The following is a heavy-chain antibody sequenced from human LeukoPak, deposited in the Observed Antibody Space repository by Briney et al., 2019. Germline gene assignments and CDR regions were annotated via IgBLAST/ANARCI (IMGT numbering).Heavy chain of an antibody. D-gene: IGHD6-13*01. Sequence: SETLSLTCAVYGGSFSGYYWSLIRQPPGKGLEWIGEINHSGSTNYNPSLKSRVTISVDTSKNQFSLKLSSATAADTAVYYCARSPYSSSWGPRFDYWGQGTLVTVSS. CDR1: GGSFSGYY. J-gene: IGHJ4*02. V-gene: IGHV4-34*01. CDR2: INHSGST. CDR3: ARSPYSSSWGPRFDY.